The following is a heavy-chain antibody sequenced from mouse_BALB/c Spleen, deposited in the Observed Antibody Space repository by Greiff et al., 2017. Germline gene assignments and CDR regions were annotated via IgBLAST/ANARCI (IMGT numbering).Heavy chain of an antibody. Sequence: QVQLQQSGPELVRPGVSVKISCKGSGYTFTDYAMHWVKQSHAKSLEWIGVISTYYGNTNYNQKFKGKATMTVDKSSSTAYMELARLTSEDSAIYYCARGENHYGSEYFDVWGAGTTVTVSS. CDR2: ISTYYGNT. CDR1: GYTFTDYA. D-gene: IGHD1-1*01. V-gene: IGHV1-67*01. CDR3: ARGENHYGSEYFDV. J-gene: IGHJ1*01.